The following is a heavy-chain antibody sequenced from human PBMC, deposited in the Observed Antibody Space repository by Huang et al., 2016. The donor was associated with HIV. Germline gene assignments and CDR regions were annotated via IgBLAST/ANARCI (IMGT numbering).Heavy chain of an antibody. V-gene: IGHV4-39*02. CDR1: GGSILSDNYY. J-gene: IGHJ4*02. CDR2: IYYSGST. Sequence: QLQLQESGPGLVKPSETLSLTCTVSGGSILSDNYYWGWIRQPPGKGLEWIGSIYYSGSTYYNPSLKRRVTITVDTSKNPFSLRMRSGTAADTAVYYCARLPGSITMIRGVITDPYWGQGTLVTVSS. CDR3: ARLPGSITMIRGVITDPY. D-gene: IGHD3-10*01.